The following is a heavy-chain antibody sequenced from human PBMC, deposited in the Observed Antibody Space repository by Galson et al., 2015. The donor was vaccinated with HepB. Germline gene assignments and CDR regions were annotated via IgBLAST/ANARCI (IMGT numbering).Heavy chain of an antibody. Sequence: SLRLSCAASGFTFSTYSMNWVRQAPGKGLEWVSYISSSSSTTYYADSVKGRFTISRDSAKNSLFLQMNSLRAEDTAVYYCAREVRWLQFGLFFAEDLFDYWGQGTLVTVSS. D-gene: IGHD5-24*01. CDR3: AREVRWLQFGLFFAEDLFDY. CDR1: GFTFSTYS. CDR2: ISSSSSTT. J-gene: IGHJ4*02. V-gene: IGHV3-48*01.